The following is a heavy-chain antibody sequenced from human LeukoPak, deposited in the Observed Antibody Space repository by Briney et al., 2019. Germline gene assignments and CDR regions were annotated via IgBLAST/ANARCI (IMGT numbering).Heavy chain of an antibody. D-gene: IGHD3-22*01. CDR1: GFTFDDYA. Sequence: GGSLRLSCAASGFTFDDYAMHWVRQAPGKGLEWVSGISWNSGSIGYADSVKGRFTISRDNAKNSLYLQMNSLRAEDTALYYCAKAPGYYYDSTRWFDPWGQGTLVTVSS. CDR3: AKAPGYYYDSTRWFDP. J-gene: IGHJ5*02. V-gene: IGHV3-9*01. CDR2: ISWNSGSI.